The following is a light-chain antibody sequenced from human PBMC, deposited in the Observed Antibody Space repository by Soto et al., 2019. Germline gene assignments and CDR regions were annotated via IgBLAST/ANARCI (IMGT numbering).Light chain of an antibody. Sequence: EIVMTQSPATLSVSPGERATLSCRASQSVSPNLAWYQQKPGQVPRLLIYGASTRATGIPDRFSGSGSGTEFSLTISSLQSEVFAVYYCQQYDNWPYTFGQGTKLEIK. V-gene: IGKV3-15*01. J-gene: IGKJ2*01. CDR1: QSVSPN. CDR3: QQYDNWPYT. CDR2: GAS.